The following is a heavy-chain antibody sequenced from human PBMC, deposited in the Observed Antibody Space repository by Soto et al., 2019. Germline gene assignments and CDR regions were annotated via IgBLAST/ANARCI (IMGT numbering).Heavy chain of an antibody. D-gene: IGHD4-17*01. Sequence: GGSLRLSCAASGFTFSNAWMNWVRQAPGKGLEWVGRIKSKTDGGTTDYAAPVKGRFTISRDDSKNTLYLQMNSLKTEDTAVYYCTTNYGDYVLLSYYYYGMDVWGQGTTVTVSS. CDR2: IKSKTDGGTT. CDR1: GFTFSNAW. V-gene: IGHV3-15*07. CDR3: TTNYGDYVLLSYYYYGMDV. J-gene: IGHJ6*02.